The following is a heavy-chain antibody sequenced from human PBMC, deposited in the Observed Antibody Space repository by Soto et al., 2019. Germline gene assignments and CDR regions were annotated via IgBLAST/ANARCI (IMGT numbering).Heavy chain of an antibody. Sequence: PGGSTRIACAASRLAFSNAWMTWVRQAQGKGLEWVGRIKSKTDGGTTDYAAPVKGRFAISRDDSKNTVYLQMNSLKTDDTAVYYCTTDDPINKHWGQGTLVTVSS. V-gene: IGHV3-15*01. CDR1: RLAFSNAW. J-gene: IGHJ4*02. CDR3: TTDDPINKH. CDR2: IKSKTDGGTT.